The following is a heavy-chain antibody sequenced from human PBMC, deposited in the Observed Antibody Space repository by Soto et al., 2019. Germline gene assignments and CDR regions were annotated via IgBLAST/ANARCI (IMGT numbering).Heavy chain of an antibody. CDR1: GFTFSIYT. CDR2: ISDTSSHI. J-gene: IGHJ4*02. CDR3: ARVRSGGSGYFDY. V-gene: IGHV3-21*01. D-gene: IGHD2-15*01. Sequence: GSLRLSCAASGFTFSIYTMTWVRQAPGKGLEWVSSISDTSSHIYYSDSVKGRFTVSRDNAKNSLYLQLNSLRAEDTAVYYCARVRSGGSGYFDYWGQGTLVTVSS.